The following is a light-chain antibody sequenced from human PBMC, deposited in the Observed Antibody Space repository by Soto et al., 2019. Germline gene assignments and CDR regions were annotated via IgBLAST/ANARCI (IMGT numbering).Light chain of an antibody. J-gene: IGLJ2*01. Sequence: QSVLTQPASVSGSPGQSITISCTGTSSDVGGYNYVSWYQQHPGKAPKLMIYDVSNRPSGVSNRFSGSKSGNTASLTISGLQAADEADYYCSSYTSSSTVVFGGGTKLTVL. CDR1: SSDVGGYNY. CDR3: SSYTSSSTVV. CDR2: DVS. V-gene: IGLV2-14*01.